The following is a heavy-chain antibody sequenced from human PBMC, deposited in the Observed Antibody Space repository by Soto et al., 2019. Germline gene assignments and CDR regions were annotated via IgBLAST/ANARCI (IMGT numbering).Heavy chain of an antibody. CDR2: IWYDGSNK. Sequence: GSLRLSCAASGFTLSSYGMHWVRQAPGKGLEWVAVIWYDGSNKYYADSVKGRFTISRDNSKNTLYLQMNSLRAEDTAVYYCARAHYYGSGSPNALDYWGQGTLVTVSS. CDR1: GFTLSSYG. D-gene: IGHD3-10*01. V-gene: IGHV3-33*01. CDR3: ARAHYYGSGSPNALDY. J-gene: IGHJ4*02.